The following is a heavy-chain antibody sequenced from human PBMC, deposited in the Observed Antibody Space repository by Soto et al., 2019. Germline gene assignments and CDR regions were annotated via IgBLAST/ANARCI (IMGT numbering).Heavy chain of an antibody. Sequence: QVQLVESGGGVVQPGRSLRLSCAASGFTFSSYGMHWVRQAPGKGLEWVAVIWYDGSNKYYADSVKGRFTSSRDNSKNTLYLQKNSLRAEDTAVYYCARDVRTPSIAAAGSDYYYYGMDVWGQGTTVTVSS. J-gene: IGHJ6*02. CDR3: ARDVRTPSIAAAGSDYYYYGMDV. D-gene: IGHD6-13*01. CDR2: IWYDGSNK. CDR1: GFTFSSYG. V-gene: IGHV3-33*01.